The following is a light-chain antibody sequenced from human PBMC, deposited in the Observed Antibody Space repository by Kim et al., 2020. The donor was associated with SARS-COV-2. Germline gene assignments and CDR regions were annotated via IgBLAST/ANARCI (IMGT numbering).Light chain of an antibody. CDR2: SNN. CDR1: SSNIGSNT. V-gene: IGLV1-44*01. J-gene: IGLJ2*01. CDR3: AAWDDSLNGVV. Sequence: ELTQPPSASGTPGQKITISCSGSSSNIGSNTVDWFQQLPGTAPKLLIYSNNQRPSGVPDRFSGSKSGTSASLAISGLQSEDEADYYCAAWDDSLNGVVFGGGTQLTVL.